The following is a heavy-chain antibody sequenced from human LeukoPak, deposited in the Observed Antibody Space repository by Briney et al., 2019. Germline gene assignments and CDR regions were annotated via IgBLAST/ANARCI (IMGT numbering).Heavy chain of an antibody. V-gene: IGHV1-8*03. CDR1: GYTFTSYD. J-gene: IGHJ3*02. D-gene: IGHD2-2*02. Sequence: ASVKVFCKASGYTFTSYDINWVRQATGQGLEWMGWMNPNSGNTGYAQKFQGRVTITRNTSISTAYMELSSLRSEDTAVYYCARPYCSSTSCYRDDAFDIWGQGTMVTVSS. CDR2: MNPNSGNT. CDR3: ARPYCSSTSCYRDDAFDI.